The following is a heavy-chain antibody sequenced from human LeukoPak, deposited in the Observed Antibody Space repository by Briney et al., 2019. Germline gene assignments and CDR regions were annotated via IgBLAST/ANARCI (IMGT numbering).Heavy chain of an antibody. CDR2: ISGSGGST. Sequence: PGGSLRLSCAASGFTFSSYAMSWVRQAPGKGLEWVSAISGSGGSTYYADSVKGRFTISRDNSKNTLYLQMNSLRAEDTAVYYCARTPYCSSTSCYEGYFDYWGQGTLVTVSS. V-gene: IGHV3-23*01. CDR3: ARTPYCSSTSCYEGYFDY. J-gene: IGHJ4*02. CDR1: GFTFSSYA. D-gene: IGHD2-2*01.